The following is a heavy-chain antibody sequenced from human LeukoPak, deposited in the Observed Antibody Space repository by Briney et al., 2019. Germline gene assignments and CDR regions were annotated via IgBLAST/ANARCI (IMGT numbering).Heavy chain of an antibody. CDR1: GFTFSSYA. D-gene: IGHD3-22*01. J-gene: IGHJ4*02. CDR2: ISYDGSNK. V-gene: IGHV3-30-3*01. CDR3: AREIRDYYDSSGYPQGYFDY. Sequence: GGSLRLSCAASGFTFSSYAMHWVRQAPGKGLEWVAVISYDGSNKYYADSVKGRFTIPRDNSKNTLYLQMNSLRAEDTAVYYCAREIRDYYDSSGYPQGYFDYWGQGTLVTVSS.